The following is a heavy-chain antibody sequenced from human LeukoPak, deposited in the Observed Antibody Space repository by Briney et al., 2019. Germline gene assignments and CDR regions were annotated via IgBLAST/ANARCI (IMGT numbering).Heavy chain of an antibody. J-gene: IGHJ4*02. CDR3: AKKDGYTSSWSFDY. Sequence: GGSLRLSCAASGFTFSDYYMNWIRPAPGKGLEWVSSISSSGSTTNYADSAKGRFTISRDNAKNLLYLQMNSLRVEDTAVYYCAKKDGYTSSWSFDYWGQGTLVTVSS. CDR1: GFTFSDYY. CDR2: ISSSGSTT. D-gene: IGHD6-13*01. V-gene: IGHV3-11*01.